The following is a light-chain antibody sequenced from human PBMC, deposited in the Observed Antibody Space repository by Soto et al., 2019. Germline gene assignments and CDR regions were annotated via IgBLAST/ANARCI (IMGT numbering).Light chain of an antibody. Sequence: ERNTLSCSASRTVDGNYLAWYQQKPGQAPRLLIYHASTRATGIPARFSGSGSGTEFTLTISSLQSEDFAICYCRPFTTLPLITFGEVTKADIK. CDR1: RTVDGNY. CDR2: HAS. J-gene: IGKJ4*01. V-gene: IGKV3D-15*01. CDR3: RPFTTLPLIT.